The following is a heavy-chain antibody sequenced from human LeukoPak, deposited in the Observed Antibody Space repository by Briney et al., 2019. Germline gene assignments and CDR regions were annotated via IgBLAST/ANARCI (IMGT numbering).Heavy chain of an antibody. V-gene: IGHV3-23*01. Sequence: GSLGPSCAASGLPFSSYAMSWVRQAPGKGLEGVWANSGSGGSTSYADSVKGRFTISRDNSKNTLYLQMNSLRAEDRAVYYWAKYDRSGYYLYYFDYWGQGTLVTVSS. CDR1: GLPFSSYA. J-gene: IGHJ4*02. CDR2: NSGSGGST. CDR3: AKYDRSGYYLYYFDY. D-gene: IGHD3-22*01.